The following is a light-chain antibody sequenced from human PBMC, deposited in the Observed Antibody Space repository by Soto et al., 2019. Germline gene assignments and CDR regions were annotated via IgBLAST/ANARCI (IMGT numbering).Light chain of an antibody. CDR2: GAS. Sequence: EIVLTQSPXTLSLSPGERATLSCRASQSINSRYLAWYQQKPGQAPRLLIYGASSRATGIPDRFSGSGSGTDFTLTISRLEPEAFAVYYCQQFGSSPGFTFGPGTKLDIK. J-gene: IGKJ3*01. CDR1: QSINSRY. CDR3: QQFGSSPGFT. V-gene: IGKV3-20*01.